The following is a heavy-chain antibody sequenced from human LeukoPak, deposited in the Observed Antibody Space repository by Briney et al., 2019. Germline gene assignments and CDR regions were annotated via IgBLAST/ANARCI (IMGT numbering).Heavy chain of an antibody. CDR3: AREEGGYDYWFFDL. V-gene: IGHV4-34*01. J-gene: IGHJ2*01. CDR2: INHSGGT. D-gene: IGHD5-12*01. CDR1: GGSFSGYS. Sequence: PSETLSHTCAVSGGSFSGYSWSWIRQPPGKGLEWIGEINHSGGTNFNPSLKSRAILSVDTSKNQFSLKLSSVTAADTAVYYCAREEGGYDYWFFDLWGRGTLVTVSS.